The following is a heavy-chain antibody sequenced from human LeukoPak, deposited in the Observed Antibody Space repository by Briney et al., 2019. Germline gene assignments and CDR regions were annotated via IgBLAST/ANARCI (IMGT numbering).Heavy chain of an antibody. D-gene: IGHD2-2*02. CDR1: GGTFSSYA. Sequence: GASVKVSCKASGGTFSSYAISWVRQAPGQGLEWMGWISAYNGNTNYAQKLQGRVTMTTDTSTSTAYMELRSLRSDDTAVYYCARDPRYCSSTSCYRDAFDIWGQGTMVTVSS. J-gene: IGHJ3*02. CDR2: ISAYNGNT. V-gene: IGHV1-18*01. CDR3: ARDPRYCSSTSCYRDAFDI.